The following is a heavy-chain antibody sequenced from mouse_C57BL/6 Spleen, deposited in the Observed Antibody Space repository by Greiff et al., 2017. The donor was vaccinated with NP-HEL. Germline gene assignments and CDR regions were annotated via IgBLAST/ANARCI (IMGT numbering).Heavy chain of an antibody. D-gene: IGHD2-3*01. CDR1: GYAFSSSW. J-gene: IGHJ4*01. CDR3: ARGDYDGYYVGAMDY. Sequence: QVQLQQSGPELVKPGASVKISCKASGYAFSSSWMNWVKQRPGKGLEWIGRIYPGDGDTNYNGKFKGKATLTADKSSSTAYMQLSSLTSEDSAVYFCARGDYDGYYVGAMDYWGQGTSVTVSS. V-gene: IGHV1-82*01. CDR2: IYPGDGDT.